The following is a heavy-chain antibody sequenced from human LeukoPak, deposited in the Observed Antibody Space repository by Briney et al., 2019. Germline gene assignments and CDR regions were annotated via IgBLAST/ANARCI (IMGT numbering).Heavy chain of an antibody. Sequence: GGSLRLSCAASGFTFTNYAMSWVRQAPGKGLEWVSFISGSGSVTSYADSVKGRFTISRDNSKNTLSLLLSSLRAEDTAVYYCAKVAGFLSDSRSLDYWGQGTLVTVSS. J-gene: IGHJ4*02. D-gene: IGHD2-21*02. V-gene: IGHV3-23*01. CDR1: GFTFTNYA. CDR3: AKVAGFLSDSRSLDY. CDR2: ISGSGSVT.